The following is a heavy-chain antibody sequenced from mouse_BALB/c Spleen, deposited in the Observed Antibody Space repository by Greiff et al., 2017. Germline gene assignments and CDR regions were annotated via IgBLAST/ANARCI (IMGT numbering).Heavy chain of an antibody. CDR3: APGIYYAYDAAWFAY. CDR2: INPNNGGT. D-gene: IGHD2-2*01. V-gene: IGHV1-18*01. CDR1: GYTFTEYT. J-gene: IGHJ3*01. Sequence: VQLKESGPDLVKPGASVKISCKTSGYTFTEYTMHWVKQSHGKSLEWIGGINPNNGGTSYNQKFKGKATLTVDKSSSTAYMELRSLTSEDSAVYYCAPGIYYAYDAAWFAYWGQGTLVTVSA.